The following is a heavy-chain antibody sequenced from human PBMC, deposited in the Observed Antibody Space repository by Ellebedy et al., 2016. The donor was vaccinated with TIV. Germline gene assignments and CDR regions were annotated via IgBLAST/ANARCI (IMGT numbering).Heavy chain of an antibody. CDR2: ISAYNGNT. CDR1: GYTFTTYT. V-gene: IGHV1-18*01. CDR3: ARDQSGYSYGRLIDY. D-gene: IGHD5-18*01. Sequence: ASVKVSCKPSGYTFTTYTISWVRQAPGQGLEWMGWISAYNGNTIYAQNLPGRVTMTTDTSTSTAYMELRSLRSDDPAVYYCARDQSGYSYGRLIDYWGQGTLVTVSS. J-gene: IGHJ4*02.